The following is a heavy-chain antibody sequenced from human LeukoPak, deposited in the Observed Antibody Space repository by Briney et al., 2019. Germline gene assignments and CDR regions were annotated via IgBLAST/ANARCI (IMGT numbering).Heavy chain of an antibody. CDR3: AAGMGEIPRAFNI. CDR2: IVVGSGNT. D-gene: IGHD1-26*01. Sequence: SVKVSCKASGFIFTSSAIQWVRQARGQRLEWIGWIVVGSGNTNLAQQFQGRVTLTRDMSTSTAYMELSSLRFEDTAVYYCAAGMGEIPRAFNIWDQGTMVTVSS. CDR1: GFIFTSSA. J-gene: IGHJ3*02. V-gene: IGHV1-58*02.